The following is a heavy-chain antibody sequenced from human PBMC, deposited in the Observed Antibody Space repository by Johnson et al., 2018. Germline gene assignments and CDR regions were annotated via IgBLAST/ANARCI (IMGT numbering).Heavy chain of an antibody. CDR2: IGTAGDT. CDR1: GFTFSSYD. J-gene: IGHJ1*01. CDR3: AKDLGSSGWYRVSYFQH. D-gene: IGHD6-19*01. Sequence: EVQLVESGGGLEQPGGSLRLSCAASGFTFSSYDMYWVRQATGKGLEWVSGIGTAGDTTYPGSVKGRFTFSRENAKNSLFLQMNSLRAEDTALYYCAKDLGSSGWYRVSYFQHWGQGTLVTVSS. V-gene: IGHV3-13*01.